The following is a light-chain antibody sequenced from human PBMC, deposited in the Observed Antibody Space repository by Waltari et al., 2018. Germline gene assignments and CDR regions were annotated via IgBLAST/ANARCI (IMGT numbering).Light chain of an antibody. J-gene: IGKJ4*01. CDR1: RSVSSNY. V-gene: IGKV3-20*01. CDR2: DAS. Sequence: EIVLTQSPGTLSLSPGERATLSCRASRSVSSNYLAWYQQKRGQAPRLLIYDASNRATGIADRVSGSGSGTDFTLTISRLEPEDFAVFYCQQYGTSPVTFGGGTKVEIK. CDR3: QQYGTSPVT.